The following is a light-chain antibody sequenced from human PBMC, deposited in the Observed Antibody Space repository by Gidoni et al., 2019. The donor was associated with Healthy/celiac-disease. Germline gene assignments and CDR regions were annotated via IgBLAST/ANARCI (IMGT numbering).Light chain of an antibody. J-gene: IGKJ4*01. CDR2: WAS. Sequence: DIVMTQSPDSHVVSLGERATINCKSSQSVLYSHNNKNYLAWYQQKPGQPPKLLIYWASTRESGVPDRFSGSGSGTDFTLTISSLQAEDVAVYYCQQYYSTPLTFGGGTKVEIK. V-gene: IGKV4-1*01. CDR3: QQYYSTPLT. CDR1: QSVLYSHNNKNY.